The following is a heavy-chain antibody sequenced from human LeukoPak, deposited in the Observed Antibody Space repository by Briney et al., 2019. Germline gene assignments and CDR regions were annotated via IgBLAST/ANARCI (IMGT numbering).Heavy chain of an antibody. CDR1: GFAFSSYA. V-gene: IGHV3-23*01. CDR2: ISGSGTTT. CDR3: ARRGYDILTGYSWYNWFDP. Sequence: GGSLRLSCVASGFAFSSYAMSWVREAPGKGLEWVSVISGSGTTTHYADSVKGRFTISREDSKNTLYLQMNSLRVEDTAIYYCARRGYDILTGYSWYNWFDPWGQGTLVTVSS. J-gene: IGHJ5*02. D-gene: IGHD3-9*01.